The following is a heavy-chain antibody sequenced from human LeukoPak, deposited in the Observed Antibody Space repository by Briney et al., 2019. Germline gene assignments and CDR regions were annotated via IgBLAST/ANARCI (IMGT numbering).Heavy chain of an antibody. CDR1: GFTFSSYW. CDR3: ASAYYDFWSGYYGY. J-gene: IGHJ4*02. Sequence: GGSLRLSCAASGFTFSSYWMSWVRQAPGKGLEWVANIKQDGSEKYYVDSVKGRFTISRDNAKNSLYLQMNSLRAEDTAVYYCASAYYDFWSGYYGYWGQGTQVTVSS. V-gene: IGHV3-7*01. D-gene: IGHD3-3*01. CDR2: IKQDGSEK.